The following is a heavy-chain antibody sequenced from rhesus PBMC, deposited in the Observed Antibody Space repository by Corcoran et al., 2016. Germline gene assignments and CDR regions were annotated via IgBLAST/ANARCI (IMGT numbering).Heavy chain of an antibody. D-gene: IGHD6-25*01. CDR2: ISGSSGST. CDR3: ARGGIAYYFDY. J-gene: IGHJ4*01. Sequence: QVQLQESGPGLGKPSETLSLTCAVSGGSFSGYYWGWIRQPPGKGLEWIGYISGSSGSTDYNPSLKSRVTISTDTSKNQFSLKLSSVTAADTAVYYCARGGIAYYFDYWGQGVLVTVSS. V-gene: IGHV4-165*01. CDR1: GGSFSGYY.